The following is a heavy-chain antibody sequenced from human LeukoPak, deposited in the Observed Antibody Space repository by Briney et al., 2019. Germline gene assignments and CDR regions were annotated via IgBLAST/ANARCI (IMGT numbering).Heavy chain of an antibody. CDR3: ARDGLYTYGYSYFDY. CDR1: GASISTYH. CDR2: AHSAGTT. D-gene: IGHD5-18*01. J-gene: IGHJ4*02. Sequence: SETLSLTCIVSGASISTYHWSWIRQSAEKGLEWIGRAHSAGTTNYNPSTKSRVTMSIDTSKNQLSLKLTSVTAADAAVYYCARDGLYTYGYSYFDYWGQGTLVTVSS. V-gene: IGHV4-4*07.